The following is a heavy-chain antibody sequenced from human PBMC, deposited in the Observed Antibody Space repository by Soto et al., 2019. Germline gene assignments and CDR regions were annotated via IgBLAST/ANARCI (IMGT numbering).Heavy chain of an antibody. Sequence: ASVKVSCKASGYTFTNYAIHWLRQAPGQRLEWMGWINAGNGHTKYSQKFQARVTITRDTSASTAYMELSSLRSEDTAVYYCARGEIYYYYTSRYFVFDYCGQGTLVIVSS. D-gene: IGHD3-22*01. CDR2: INAGNGHT. CDR3: ARGEIYYYYTSRYFVFDY. J-gene: IGHJ4*02. CDR1: GYTFTNYA. V-gene: IGHV1-3*01.